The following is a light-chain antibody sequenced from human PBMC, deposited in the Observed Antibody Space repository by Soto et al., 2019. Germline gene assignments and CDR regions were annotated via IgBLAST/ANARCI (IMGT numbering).Light chain of an antibody. CDR1: QSINAW. CDR2: DVS. CDR3: QQYHRYST. V-gene: IGKV1-5*01. Sequence: DIQMTQAPSTLSASVGDRVTITCRASQSINAWLAWYQQKPGKAPKLLIYDVSTLDSGVPSRFSGSASGTEFTLTISYLESADFANYYCQQYHRYSTFGQGAKVDIK. J-gene: IGKJ1*01.